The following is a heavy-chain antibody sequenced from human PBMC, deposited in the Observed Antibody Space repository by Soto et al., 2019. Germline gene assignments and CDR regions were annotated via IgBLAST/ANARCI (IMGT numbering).Heavy chain of an antibody. Sequence: EVQLVESGGGLVQPGGSLRLSCAASGFTFSSYSMNWVRQAPGKGLEWVSYISSSSSTIYYADSVKGRFTISSENAKNSLYLQRNSLRAEDTAVYYCARARPRVAARPHDAFDTWGQGTMVTVSS. J-gene: IGHJ3*02. CDR1: GFTFSSYS. CDR2: ISSSSSTI. V-gene: IGHV3-48*01. CDR3: ARARPRVAARPHDAFDT. D-gene: IGHD6-6*01.